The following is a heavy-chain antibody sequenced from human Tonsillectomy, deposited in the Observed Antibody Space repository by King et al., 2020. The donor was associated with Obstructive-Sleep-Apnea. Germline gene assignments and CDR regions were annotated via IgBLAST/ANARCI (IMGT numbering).Heavy chain of an antibody. CDR2: ISYDGSNK. D-gene: IGHD5-12*01. CDR3: ARGFLAAYSGFDLLSDPAY. J-gene: IGHJ4*02. Sequence: VQLVESGGGVVQPGRSLRLSCAASGFTFSSYAMHWVRQAPDKGLEWVAIISYDGSNKYYADSVKGRFTISRDNSKNTLYLQMNSLRGEDTAVYYCARGFLAAYSGFDLLSDPAYWDQGALVTVSS. V-gene: IGHV3-30*04. CDR1: GFTFSSYA.